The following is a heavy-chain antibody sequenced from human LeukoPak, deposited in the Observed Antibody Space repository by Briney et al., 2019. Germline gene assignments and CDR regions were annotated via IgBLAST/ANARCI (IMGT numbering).Heavy chain of an antibody. CDR1: GGSISSYY. V-gene: IGHV4-4*07. Sequence: PSETLSLTCTVSGGSISSYYWSWIRQPPGKGLEWIGRIYTSGSTNYNPSLKSRVTMSVDTSKNQFSLKLSSVTAADTAVYYCASYGDKGQLAYMDVWGKGTTVTVSS. D-gene: IGHD4/OR15-4a*01. CDR3: ASYGDKGQLAYMDV. CDR2: IYTSGST. J-gene: IGHJ6*03.